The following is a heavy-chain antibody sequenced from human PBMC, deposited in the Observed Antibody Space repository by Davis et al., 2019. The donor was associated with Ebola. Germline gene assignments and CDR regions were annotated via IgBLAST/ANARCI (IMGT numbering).Heavy chain of an antibody. V-gene: IGHV3-30*02. CDR3: AKDQREDIVLMVYAIGAFDI. CDR1: GFTFSSYG. CDR2: IRYDGSNK. D-gene: IGHD2-8*01. Sequence: GESLKISCAASGFTFSSYGMHWVRQAPGKGLEWVAFIRYDGSNKYYADSVKGRFTISRDNSKNTLYLQMNSLRAEDTAVYYCAKDQREDIVLMVYAIGAFDIWGQGTMVTVSS. J-gene: IGHJ3*02.